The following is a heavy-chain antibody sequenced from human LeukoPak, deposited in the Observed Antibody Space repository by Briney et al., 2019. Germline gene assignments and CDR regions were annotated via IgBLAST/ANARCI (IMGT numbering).Heavy chain of an antibody. D-gene: IGHD2-15*01. J-gene: IGHJ6*02. CDR1: GYTFTSYD. CDR3: ARAGPYCSGGSCYLRLYYYYGMDV. CDR2: MYPNSGNT. Sequence: AASVKVSCKASGYTFTSYDINWVRQATGQGLEWMGWMYPNSGNTGYAQKFQGRVTMTRNTSISTAYMELSSLRSEDTAVYYCARAGPYCSGGSCYLRLYYYYGMDVWGQGTTVTVSS. V-gene: IGHV1-8*01.